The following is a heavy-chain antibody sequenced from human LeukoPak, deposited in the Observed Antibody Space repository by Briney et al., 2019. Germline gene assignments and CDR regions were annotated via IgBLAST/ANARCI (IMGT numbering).Heavy chain of an antibody. CDR1: GGSISRTNW. D-gene: IGHD1-26*01. J-gene: IGHJ4*02. CDR2: ISLSGRT. Sequence: SETLSLTCDVSGGSISRTNWWSWVRQSPGQGLEWIGEISLSGRTNYNPSRQSRVTMSLDESKNQLSLDLASVTAADTAVYYCSRESGAFSPFGYWGQGTLVTVHS. CDR3: SRESGAFSPFGY. V-gene: IGHV4-4*02.